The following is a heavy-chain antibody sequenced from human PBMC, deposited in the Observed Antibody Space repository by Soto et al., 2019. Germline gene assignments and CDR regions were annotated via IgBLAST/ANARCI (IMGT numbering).Heavy chain of an antibody. V-gene: IGHV2-5*02. D-gene: IGHD3-22*01. J-gene: IGHJ4*02. CDR3: ALYEYYYDSGHFDY. CDR1: GFSLSNSGVG. Sequence: SGPKLVNPTQTLTLNCTFCGFSLSNSGVGVGWIRQPPGKALEWLALIYWDDDKRYSPSLKSRLTITKDTSKNQVVLTMTNMDPVDTATYYCALYEYYYDSGHFDYWGQGTLVTVSS. CDR2: IYWDDDK.